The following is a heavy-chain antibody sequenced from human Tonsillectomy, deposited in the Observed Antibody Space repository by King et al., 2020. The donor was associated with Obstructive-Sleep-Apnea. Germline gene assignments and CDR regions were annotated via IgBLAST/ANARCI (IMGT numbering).Heavy chain of an antibody. CDR1: GFTFDDYT. D-gene: IGHD3-10*01. V-gene: IGHV3-43*01. Sequence: VQLVQSGGVVVQPGGSLRLSCAASGFTFDDYTMHWVRQAPGEGLEWVSLISWDGGTTYYADSVKGRFTISRDNSKNSLYLQMNSLRTEDTALYYCAKDLGPHYYVTGSFALTSSFDYWGQGTLVTVSS. J-gene: IGHJ4*02. CDR2: ISWDGGTT. CDR3: AKDLGPHYYVTGSFALTSSFDY.